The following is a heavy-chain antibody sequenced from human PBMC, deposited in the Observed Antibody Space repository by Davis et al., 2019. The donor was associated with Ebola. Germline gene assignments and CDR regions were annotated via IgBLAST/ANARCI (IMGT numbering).Heavy chain of an antibody. Sequence: PGGSLRLSCAASGFTFSSYWMSWVRQAPEKGLEWVANIKQDGSEKYYVDSVKGRFTISRDNAKNSLYLQINSLRAEDTAVYYCARDLYEQHLKLYYYGMDVWGQGTTVTVSS. V-gene: IGHV3-7*01. CDR2: IKQDGSEK. CDR3: ARDLYEQHLKLYYYGMDV. CDR1: GFTFSSYW. D-gene: IGHD6-13*01. J-gene: IGHJ6*02.